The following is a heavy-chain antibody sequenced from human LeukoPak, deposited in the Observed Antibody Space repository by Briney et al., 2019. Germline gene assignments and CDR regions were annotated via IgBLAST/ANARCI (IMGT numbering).Heavy chain of an antibody. Sequence: PGGSLRLSCAASGFTFSSSSMSWVRQAPGKGLEWVSGISASGSSTYYADSVKGRFTISRDSSKNTLYLQMNSLRAEDTAVYYCARDPSGCSGDIIDYWGQGTLVTVSS. V-gene: IGHV3-23*01. J-gene: IGHJ4*02. CDR2: ISASGSST. D-gene: IGHD5-12*01. CDR1: GFTFSSSS. CDR3: ARDPSGCSGDIIDY.